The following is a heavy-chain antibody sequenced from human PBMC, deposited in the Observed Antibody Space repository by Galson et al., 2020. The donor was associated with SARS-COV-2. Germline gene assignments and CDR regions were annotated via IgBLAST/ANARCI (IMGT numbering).Heavy chain of an antibody. CDR1: GFTFSSYD. V-gene: IGHV3-13*01. CDR3: ARGTTVTTGYYYYYYMDV. Sequence: GSLRLSCAASGFTFSSYDMHWVRQATGKGLEWVSAIGTAGDTYYPGSVKGRFTISRENAKNSLYLQMNSLRAGDTAVYYCARGTTVTTGYYYYYYMDVWGKGTTVTVSS. CDR2: IGTAGDT. D-gene: IGHD4-17*01. J-gene: IGHJ6*03.